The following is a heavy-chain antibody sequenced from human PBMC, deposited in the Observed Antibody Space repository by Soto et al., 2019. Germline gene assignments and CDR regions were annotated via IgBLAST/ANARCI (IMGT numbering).Heavy chain of an antibody. Sequence: PGGSLRLSCAASGFIFKNYGMHWVRQATGKGLEWVSAIGTAGDTYYPGSVKGRFTISRENAKNSLYLQMNSLRAGDTAVYYCARVQQLVGYYYYMDVWSKGTTVTVSS. J-gene: IGHJ6*03. V-gene: IGHV3-13*01. CDR1: GFIFKNYG. D-gene: IGHD6-13*01. CDR2: IGTAGDT. CDR3: ARVQQLVGYYYYMDV.